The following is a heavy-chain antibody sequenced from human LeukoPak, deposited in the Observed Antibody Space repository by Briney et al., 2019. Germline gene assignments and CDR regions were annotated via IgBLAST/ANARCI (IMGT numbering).Heavy chain of an antibody. Sequence: PGRSLRLSCAASGFTFSSYAMHWVRQAPGKGLEWVAVISYDGSNKYYADSVKGRFTISRDNSKNTLYLQMNSLRAEDTAVYYCAKEFNGYNSPYYFDYWGQGTLVTVSS. J-gene: IGHJ4*02. CDR3: AKEFNGYNSPYYFDY. V-gene: IGHV3-30-3*01. CDR1: GFTFSSYA. CDR2: ISYDGSNK. D-gene: IGHD5-24*01.